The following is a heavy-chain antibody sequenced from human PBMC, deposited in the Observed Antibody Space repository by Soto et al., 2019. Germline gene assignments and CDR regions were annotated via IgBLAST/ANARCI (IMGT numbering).Heavy chain of an antibody. CDR3: ARDRGYYYDSSGPSTGYSYYGMDV. Sequence: EVQLVESGGGLVQPGGSLRLSCAASGFTFSSYSMNWVRQAPGKGLEWVSYISSSSSTIYYTDSVKGRFTISRDNAKNSLYPQMNSLRDEDTTVYYCARDRGYYYDSSGPSTGYSYYGMDVWGQGTTVTVSS. J-gene: IGHJ6*02. CDR1: GFTFSSYS. D-gene: IGHD3-22*01. V-gene: IGHV3-48*02. CDR2: ISSSSSTI.